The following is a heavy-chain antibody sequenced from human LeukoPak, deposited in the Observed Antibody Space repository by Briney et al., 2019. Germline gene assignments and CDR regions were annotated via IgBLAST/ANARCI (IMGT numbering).Heavy chain of an antibody. CDR1: GFTFSSYA. Sequence: GRSLRLSCSTSGFTFSSYAMHWVRQAPGKGLEWVAVISYDGSNKYYADSVKGRFTISRDNSKNTLYLQMNSLRAEDTAVYYCARERSYCSGGSCYENDYWGQGTLVTVSS. CDR2: ISYDGSNK. J-gene: IGHJ4*02. V-gene: IGHV3-30-3*01. CDR3: ARERSYCSGGSCYENDY. D-gene: IGHD2-15*01.